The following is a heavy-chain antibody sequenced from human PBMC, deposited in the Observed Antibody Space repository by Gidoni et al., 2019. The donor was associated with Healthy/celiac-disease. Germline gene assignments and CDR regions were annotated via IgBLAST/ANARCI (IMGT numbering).Heavy chain of an antibody. CDR3: AKDGEDGGYSYYFDY. CDR1: GFTFDDYA. V-gene: IGHV3-9*01. Sequence: EVQLVESGGGLVQPGRSLRRSCAASGFTFDDYAMHWVRQAPGKGLEWVSGISWNSGSIGYADSVKGRFTISRDNAKNSLYLQMNSLRAEDTALYYCAKDGEDGGYSYYFDYWGQGTLVTVSS. D-gene: IGHD4-17*01. CDR2: ISWNSGSI. J-gene: IGHJ4*02.